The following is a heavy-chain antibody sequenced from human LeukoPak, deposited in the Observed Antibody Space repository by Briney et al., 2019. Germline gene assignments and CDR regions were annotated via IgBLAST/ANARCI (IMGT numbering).Heavy chain of an antibody. Sequence: PGGSLRLSCAASGFTFSDYSMNWVRQAPGKGLEWVSFISSGGSIIYYADSVKGRFTISRDNSKNTLYLQMNSLRAEDTAVYYCASRIAVAGWGQGTLVTVSS. CDR2: ISSGGSII. V-gene: IGHV3-48*01. D-gene: IGHD6-19*01. J-gene: IGHJ4*02. CDR1: GFTFSDYS. CDR3: ASRIAVAG.